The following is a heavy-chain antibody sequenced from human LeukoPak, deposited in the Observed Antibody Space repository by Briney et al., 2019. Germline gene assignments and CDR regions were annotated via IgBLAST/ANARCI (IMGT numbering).Heavy chain of an antibody. D-gene: IGHD6-13*01. Sequence: AXXXXLXXVSSISSSSSYIYYADSVKGRFTISRDNAKNSLYLQMNSLRAEDTAVYYCARASSSWEVDYWGQGTLVTVSS. V-gene: IGHV3-21*01. CDR3: ARASSSWEVDY. CDR2: ISSSSSYI. J-gene: IGHJ4*02.